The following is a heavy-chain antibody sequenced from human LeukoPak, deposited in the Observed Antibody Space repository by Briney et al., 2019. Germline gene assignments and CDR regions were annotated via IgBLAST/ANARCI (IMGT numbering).Heavy chain of an antibody. CDR3: ARDAGGSSGWFY. Sequence: SVKVSCKSSGGTVISYAISWVRQAPGQGLEWMGGIIPIFGTENYAQRFEGRVTISTDESTSTAYMELSNLRSEDTAVYCCARDAGGSSGWFYWGQGTLVTVSS. D-gene: IGHD4-23*01. J-gene: IGHJ4*02. V-gene: IGHV1-69*05. CDR2: IIPIFGTE. CDR1: GGTVISYA.